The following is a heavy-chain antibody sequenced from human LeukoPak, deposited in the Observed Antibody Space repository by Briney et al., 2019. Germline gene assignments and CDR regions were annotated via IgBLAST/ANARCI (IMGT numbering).Heavy chain of an antibody. CDR2: IYYSGST. J-gene: IGHJ3*02. CDR3: ARARRITMVRGVIADAFDI. CDR1: GGSISSSSYY. D-gene: IGHD3-10*01. Sequence: PSETLSLTCTVSGGSISSSSYYWGWIRQPPGKGLEWIGSIYYSGSTYYNPSLQSRVTISVDTSKNQFSLKLSSVTAADTAVYYSARARRITMVRGVIADAFDIWGQGTMVTVSS. V-gene: IGHV4-39*07.